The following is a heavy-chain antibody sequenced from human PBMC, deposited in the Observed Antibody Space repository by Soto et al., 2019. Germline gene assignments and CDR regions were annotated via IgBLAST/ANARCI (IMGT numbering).Heavy chain of an antibody. D-gene: IGHD4-17*01. V-gene: IGHV3-23*01. CDR1: GFTFSSYA. J-gene: IGHJ4*02. CDR2: ITGSGGST. Sequence: EMQLLESGGGLVQPGGSLRLSCAASGFTFSSYAMSWVRQAPGKGLEWVSAITGSGGSTFYAGSVKGRFTISRDKSENTLLLQMNSLRVEDTAMYYCAKGWMATVTYSDYWGQGTLVTVSS. CDR3: AKGWMATVTYSDY.